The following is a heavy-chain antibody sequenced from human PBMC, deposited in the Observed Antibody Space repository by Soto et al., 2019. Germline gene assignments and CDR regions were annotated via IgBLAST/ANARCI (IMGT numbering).Heavy chain of an antibody. CDR1: GFRFRDYW. CDR2: VKQDESDK. J-gene: IGHJ5*02. D-gene: IGHD3-16*02. V-gene: IGHV3-7*03. Sequence: GESLKISCAVSGFRFRDYWMSWVRQAPGKGLEWVANVKQDESDKYYVDSVKGRFTISRDNAKNALYLQMNSLRVEDTAVYYCAAYCYTMTCTHFHGYSWGQGTQVTVSS. CDR3: AAYCYTMTCTHFHGYS.